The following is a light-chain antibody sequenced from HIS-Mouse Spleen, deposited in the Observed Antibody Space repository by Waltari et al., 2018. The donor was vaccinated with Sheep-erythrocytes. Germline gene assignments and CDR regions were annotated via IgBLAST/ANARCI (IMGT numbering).Light chain of an antibody. V-gene: IGLV2-8*01. CDR2: EVS. CDR3: SSYAGSNNWV. Sequence: QSALTQPPSASGSPGQSVTISCPRTSIHVGSYNYVSWYQQHPGKAPKPMIYEVSKRPSGVPDRFSGSKSGNTASLTVSGLQAEDEADYYCSSYAGSNNWVFGGGTKLTVL. J-gene: IGLJ3*02. CDR1: SIHVGSYNY.